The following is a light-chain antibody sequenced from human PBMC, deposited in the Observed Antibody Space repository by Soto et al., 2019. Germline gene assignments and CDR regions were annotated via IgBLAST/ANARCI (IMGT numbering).Light chain of an antibody. Sequence: EIVLTQSPGTLSLYPGERATLSCRASQSVSSNYITWYQQKPGQAPRRLIFGASSRATGIPDRFGGSGSGTDFTLTISRLEPEDFAVYYCQQYGSSPSTFGQGTKVDIK. V-gene: IGKV3-20*01. CDR2: GAS. J-gene: IGKJ1*01. CDR3: QQYGSSPST. CDR1: QSVSSNY.